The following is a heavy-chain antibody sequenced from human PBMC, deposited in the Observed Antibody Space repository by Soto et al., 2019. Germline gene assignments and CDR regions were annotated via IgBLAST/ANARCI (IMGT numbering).Heavy chain of an antibody. V-gene: IGHV3-30*18. J-gene: IGHJ4*02. D-gene: IGHD1-26*01. CDR2: ISYDGSNT. CDR3: AKAEYSGSYFDY. CDR1: GFTFSSYG. Sequence: QVQLVESGGGVVQPGRSLRLSCAASGFTFSSYGMHWVRQAPGKGLEWVAVISYDGSNTYYADSVKGRFTISRDNSKNTLYLQMNSLRAEDTTVYYCAKAEYSGSYFDYWGQGTLVTVSS.